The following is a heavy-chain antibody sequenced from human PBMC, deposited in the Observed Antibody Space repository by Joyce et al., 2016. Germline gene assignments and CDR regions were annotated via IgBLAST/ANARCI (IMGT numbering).Heavy chain of an antibody. CDR2: IKQDGSEK. V-gene: IGHV3-7*01. D-gene: IGHD2-2*01. CDR3: ARGYCSRTSCFFYYHFYLDV. J-gene: IGHJ6*03. Sequence: EVQLVESGGGLVQPGGSLRLSCAASEISFRSYWMSWVRQAPGKGLEWVANIKQDGSEKYYVDSVKGRFTISRDNAKNSLYLQMNSLRAEDTAVYYCARGYCSRTSCFFYYHFYLDVWGKGTTVTVSS. CDR1: EISFRSYW.